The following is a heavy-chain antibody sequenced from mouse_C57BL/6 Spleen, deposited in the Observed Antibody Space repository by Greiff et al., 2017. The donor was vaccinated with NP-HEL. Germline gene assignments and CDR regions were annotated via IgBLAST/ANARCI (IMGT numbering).Heavy chain of an antibody. D-gene: IGHD1-1*01. CDR2: IDPSNGGT. V-gene: IGHV1-53*01. CDR3: ARTRYYGSSYDY. CDR1: GYTFTSYW. J-gene: IGHJ2*01. Sequence: QVQLKQPGTELVKPGASVKLSCKASGYTFTSYWMHWVKQRPGQGLEWIGNIDPSNGGTNYNEKFKNKATLTVDKSSSTAYMQLSSLTSEDSAVYYCARTRYYGSSYDYWGQGTTLTVSS.